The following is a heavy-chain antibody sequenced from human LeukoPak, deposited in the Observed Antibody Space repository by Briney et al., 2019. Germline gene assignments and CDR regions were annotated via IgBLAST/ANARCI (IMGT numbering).Heavy chain of an antibody. V-gene: IGHV3-30*02. CDR1: GFTFSSYG. D-gene: IGHD6-13*01. Sequence: GGSLRLSCAASGFTFSSYGMHWVRQAPGKWLEWVAVIRYDGSNKYYADSVKGRFTISRDNSKNTLYLQMNSLRAEDTAVYYCAKDTRYSSRWPKTLIDYWGQGTMVTLSS. CDR2: IRYDGSNK. CDR3: AKDTRYSSRWPKTLIDY. J-gene: IGHJ4*02.